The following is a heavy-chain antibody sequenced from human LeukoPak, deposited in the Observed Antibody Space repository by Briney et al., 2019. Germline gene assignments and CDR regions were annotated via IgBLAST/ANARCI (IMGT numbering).Heavy chain of an antibody. J-gene: IGHJ6*02. CDR2: IIPIFGTA. CDR3: ARHSGSYYYYGMDV. Sequence: ASVKVSCKASRGTFSSYAISWVRQAPGQGLEWMGGIIPIFGTANYAQKFQGRVTITADESTSTAYMELSSLRSEDTAVYYCARHSGSYYYYGMDVWGQGTTVTVSS. V-gene: IGHV1-69*13. D-gene: IGHD1-26*01. CDR1: RGTFSSYA.